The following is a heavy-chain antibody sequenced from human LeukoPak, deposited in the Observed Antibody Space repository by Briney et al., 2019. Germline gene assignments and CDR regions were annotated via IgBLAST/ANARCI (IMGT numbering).Heavy chain of an antibody. CDR2: IYYSGST. D-gene: IGHD2-15*01. CDR1: GGSISSYY. CDR3: ARSVVYWYFDL. V-gene: IGHV4-59*01. Sequence: SETLSLTCTVSGGSISSYYWSWIRQPPGKGLEWIGYIYYSGSTNYNPSLKSRVTISIDTSKNQFSLKLSSVTAADTAVYYCARSVVYWYFDLWGRGTLVTVSS. J-gene: IGHJ2*01.